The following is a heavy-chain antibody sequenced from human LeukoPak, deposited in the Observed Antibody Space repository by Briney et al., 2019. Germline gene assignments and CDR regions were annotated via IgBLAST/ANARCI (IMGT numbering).Heavy chain of an antibody. CDR3: AHSSLNWFDP. CDR1: WSSLTASGGG. D-gene: IGHD6-6*01. V-gene: IGHV2-5*02. Sequence: AGPTLAKPTQTLTLTCTFSWSSLTASGGGVGWIRQPPGKALAWLALICWDDDNRYSPTLQSRLTINKDTSKQHVVLTITNMDPVDTATYYCAHSSLNWFDPWGQGTLVTVSS. J-gene: IGHJ5*02. CDR2: ICWDDDN.